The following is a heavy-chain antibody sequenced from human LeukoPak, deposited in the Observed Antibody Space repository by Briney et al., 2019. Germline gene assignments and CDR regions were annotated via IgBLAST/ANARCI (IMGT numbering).Heavy chain of an antibody. D-gene: IGHD2/OR15-2a*01. V-gene: IGHV3-30*02. J-gene: IGHJ4*02. CDR2: IRIDGINT. CDR1: GLTFSNYA. Sequence: GGSLRLSCAVSGLTFSNYALHWVRQAPGKGLEWVTFIRIDGINTYYADSVKGRFTISRDNAKNSLFLQMNSLTADDTAVYYCARERTTIVSGTTIGAYWGQGTLVTVSS. CDR3: ARERTTIVSGTTIGAY.